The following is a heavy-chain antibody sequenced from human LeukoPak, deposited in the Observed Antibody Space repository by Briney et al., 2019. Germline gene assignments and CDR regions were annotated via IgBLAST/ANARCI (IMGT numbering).Heavy chain of an antibody. D-gene: IGHD2-21*02. J-gene: IGHJ4*02. V-gene: IGHV1-69*06. CDR1: GGTFSSYA. CDR3: ARDLYCGGDCYSGGGDY. Sequence: SVKVSCKASGGTFSSYAISWVRQAPGQGLEWMGGIIPIFGTANYAQKFQGRATITADKSTSTAYMELSSLRSEDTAVYYCARDLYCGGDCYSGGGDYWGQGTLVTVSS. CDR2: IIPIFGTA.